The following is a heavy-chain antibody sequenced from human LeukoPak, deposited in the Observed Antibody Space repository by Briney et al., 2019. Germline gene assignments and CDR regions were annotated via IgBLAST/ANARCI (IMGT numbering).Heavy chain of an antibody. CDR3: VRGVGGDSRFDP. CDR1: GFTFSSYW. J-gene: IGHJ5*02. Sequence: PGGSLRLSCAASGFTFSSYWMHWVRQAPGKGLVWVSRINTDGSSTSYADSVKGRFTISRDNAKNTLYLQMNSLRAEDTAVYYCVRGVGGDSRFDPWGQGTLVTVSS. D-gene: IGHD1-26*01. V-gene: IGHV3-74*01. CDR2: INTDGSST.